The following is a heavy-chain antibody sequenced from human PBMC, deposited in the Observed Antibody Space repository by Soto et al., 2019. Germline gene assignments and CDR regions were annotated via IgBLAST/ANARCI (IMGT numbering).Heavy chain of an antibody. CDR3: ARRGYSDDWFSPIHDAFDV. V-gene: IGHV4-39*01. CDR1: GGSITSGAFY. Sequence: QLQLQESGPGLVKPSETLSLSCTVSGGSITSGAFYWGWIRQSPGKGLEWIATISYTDITYSNPSFKSRVTLSLDTSKSQFALRFTSVTAADSAVYFCARRGYSDDWFSPIHDAFDVWGQGTLVSVSS. D-gene: IGHD5-12*01. CDR2: ISYTDIT. J-gene: IGHJ3*01.